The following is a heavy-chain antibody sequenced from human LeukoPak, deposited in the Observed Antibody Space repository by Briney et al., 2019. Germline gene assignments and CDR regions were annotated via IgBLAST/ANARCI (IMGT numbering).Heavy chain of an antibody. CDR2: ISAYNGNT. J-gene: IGHJ5*02. CDR1: GYTLTSYG. Sequence: ASVKVSCKASGYTLTSYGISGVRQAPGQGLEWMGWISAYNGNTNYAQKLQGRVTMTTDTSTSTAYMELRSLSSDDTAVYYCARVVVAATRGWFDPWGQGPLVTVSS. CDR3: ARVVVAATRGWFDP. V-gene: IGHV1-18*01. D-gene: IGHD2-15*01.